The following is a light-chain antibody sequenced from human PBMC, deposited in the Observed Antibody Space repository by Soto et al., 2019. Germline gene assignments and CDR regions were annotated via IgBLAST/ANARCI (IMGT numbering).Light chain of an antibody. CDR3: QRYNNWPPM. V-gene: IGKV3-15*01. J-gene: IGKJ1*01. Sequence: EIVLTQSPGTLSFSPGDRATLSCRASQSVNSALAWYQQKPGQVPRLLIYGASTRATGIPARFSGSGSGTEFTLTISSLQSEDFAVYYCQRYNNWPPMFGQGTKWIS. CDR2: GAS. CDR1: QSVNSA.